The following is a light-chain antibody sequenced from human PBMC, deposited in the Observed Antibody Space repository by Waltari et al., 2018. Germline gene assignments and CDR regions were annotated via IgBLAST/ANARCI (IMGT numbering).Light chain of an antibody. CDR2: DDS. CDR3: QVWNSGSTHMV. V-gene: IGLV3-21*02. Sequence: SYVLTQPPSVSVAPGQTASITCGGNNIGSESVHWYQQKPGQAPVLVVYDDSDRPSGIPERVSGSNSGNTATLTISRVEAGDEADYYCQVWNSGSTHMVFGGGTKLTVL. CDR1: NIGSES. J-gene: IGLJ2*01.